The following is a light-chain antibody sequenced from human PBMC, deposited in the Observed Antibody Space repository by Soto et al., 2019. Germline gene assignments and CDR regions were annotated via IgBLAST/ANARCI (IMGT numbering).Light chain of an antibody. CDR2: DAS. Sequence: EIVLTQSPATLSLSPGERATLSCRASQSVSSYLVWYQQKPGQAPRLLIYDASNRATGIPARFRGSGSGTDFTLTITSLEPEDFAVYYRQQRTNWPITFGQGTRLEIK. CDR1: QSVSSY. V-gene: IGKV3-11*01. CDR3: QQRTNWPIT. J-gene: IGKJ5*01.